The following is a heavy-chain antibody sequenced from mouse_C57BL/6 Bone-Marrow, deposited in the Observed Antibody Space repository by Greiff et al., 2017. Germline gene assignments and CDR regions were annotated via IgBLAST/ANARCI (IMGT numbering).Heavy chain of an antibody. J-gene: IGHJ3*01. CDR1: GYAFSSSW. Sequence: QVQLQQSGPELVKPGASVKISCKASGYAFSSSWMNWVKQRPGKGLEWIGRFYPGDGDTNYNGKFKGKARLTANKSSSTAYIQLISLTSEDSAVYFCATYDYWAGFAYWGQGTLVTVSA. V-gene: IGHV1-82*01. CDR3: ATYDYWAGFAY. D-gene: IGHD2-4*01. CDR2: FYPGDGDT.